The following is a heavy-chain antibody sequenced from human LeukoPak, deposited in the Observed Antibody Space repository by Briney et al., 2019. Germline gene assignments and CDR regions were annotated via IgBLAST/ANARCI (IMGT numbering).Heavy chain of an antibody. CDR3: ARNPMVRVLRLQNTYGMDV. V-gene: IGHV4-34*01. Sequence: SGTLSLTCAVYGGSFSGYYWSWIRQPPGKGLEWIGEINHSGSTNYNPSLKSRVTISVDTSKSQFSLKLSSVTAADTAVYYCARNPMVRVLRLQNTYGMDVWGQGTTVTVSS. CDR2: INHSGST. J-gene: IGHJ6*02. CDR1: GGSFSGYY. D-gene: IGHD3-10*01.